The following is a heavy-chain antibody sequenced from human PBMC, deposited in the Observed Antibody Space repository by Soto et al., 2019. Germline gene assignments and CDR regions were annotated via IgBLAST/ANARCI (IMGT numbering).Heavy chain of an antibody. D-gene: IGHD3-16*01. Sequence: LSLTCTVSGGSISSSSYYWGWIRQPPGKGLEWIGSIYYSGSTYYNPSPKSRVTISVDTSKNQFSLKLSSVTAADTAVYYCARHGAQEDSTPYDYWGQGTLVTVSS. CDR3: ARHGAQEDSTPYDY. CDR2: IYYSGST. J-gene: IGHJ4*02. V-gene: IGHV4-39*01. CDR1: GGSISSSSYY.